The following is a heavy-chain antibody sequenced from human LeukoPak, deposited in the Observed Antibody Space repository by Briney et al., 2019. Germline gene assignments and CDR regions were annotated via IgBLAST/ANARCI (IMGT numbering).Heavy chain of an antibody. J-gene: IGHJ4*02. CDR2: MNPKSGDT. D-gene: IGHD4-17*01. CDR3: ARGHDYGDYADY. V-gene: IGHV1-2*02. CDR1: GYTFTGYY. Sequence: ASVKVSCKASGYTFTGYYMHWLRQAPGQGLEWMGWMNPKSGDTHYAQKFQGRVTMTRDTSISTAYMELSRLRSDDTAVYYCARGHDYGDYADYWGQGTLVTVSS.